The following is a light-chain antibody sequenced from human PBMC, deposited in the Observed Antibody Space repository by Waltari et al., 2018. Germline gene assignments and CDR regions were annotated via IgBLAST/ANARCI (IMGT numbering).Light chain of an antibody. J-gene: IGLJ3*02. V-gene: IGLV2-14*03. CDR2: DVS. Sequence: QSALTQPASVSGSPGQSLTISCTGTSSDVGGYNYVSCYQQHPGKAPKLMIYDVSNGTTEVSNHFSASRSVNTASLTISGLQAEDEADYYCSSYTTSSTRVFGGGTKLTVL. CDR1: SSDVGGYNY. CDR3: SSYTTSSTRV.